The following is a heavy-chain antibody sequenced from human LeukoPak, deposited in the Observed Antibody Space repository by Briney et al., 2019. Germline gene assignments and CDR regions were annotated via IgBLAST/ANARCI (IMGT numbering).Heavy chain of an antibody. D-gene: IGHD3-3*01. J-gene: IGHJ4*02. V-gene: IGHV3-23*01. CDR2: ISGSGGST. Sequence: GGSLRLSCAASGFTFSDYYMSWIRQAPGKGLKWVSAISGSGGSTYYADSVKGRFTISRDNSKNTLYLQMNSLRAEDTAVYYCAKDGGPSSFDYWGQGTLVTVSS. CDR1: GFTFSDYY. CDR3: AKDGGPSSFDY.